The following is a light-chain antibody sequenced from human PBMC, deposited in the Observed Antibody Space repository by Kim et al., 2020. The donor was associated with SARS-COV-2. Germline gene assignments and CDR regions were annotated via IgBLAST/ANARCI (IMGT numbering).Light chain of an antibody. CDR1: QSISNW. CDR3: QQYKSYSPWT. Sequence: SVGDRVTITCRDSQSISNWLAWYQQKPGKAPKLLIYEASTLGSGVPSRFRGRGSGTEFTLPITSLQPDDFATYYCQQYKSYSPWTFGQGTKVDIK. J-gene: IGKJ1*01. V-gene: IGKV1-5*03. CDR2: EAS.